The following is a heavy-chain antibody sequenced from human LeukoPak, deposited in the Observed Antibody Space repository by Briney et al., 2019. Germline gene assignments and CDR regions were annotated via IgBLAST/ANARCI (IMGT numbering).Heavy chain of an antibody. J-gene: IGHJ3*02. Sequence: ASVKVSCKASGYTSTSYAMNWVRQAPGQGLEWMGWINTNTGNPTYAQGFTGRSVFSLDTSVSTAYLQISSLKAEDTAVYYCARAPRSSLLRTVTKFFGAFDIWGQGTMVTVSS. V-gene: IGHV7-4-1*02. CDR1: GYTSTSYA. CDR2: INTNTGNP. CDR3: ARAPRSSLLRTVTKFFGAFDI. D-gene: IGHD4-17*01.